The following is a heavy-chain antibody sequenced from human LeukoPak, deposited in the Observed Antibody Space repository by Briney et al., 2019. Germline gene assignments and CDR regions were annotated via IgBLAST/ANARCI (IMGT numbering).Heavy chain of an antibody. D-gene: IGHD3-3*01. CDR1: GYTFTSYG. CDR3: ARELYDFWSGYYTGMAGY. Sequence: ASVKVSCKASGYTFTSYGIRWVRQAPGQGVEWMGWISAYKGNTNYAQKPRGRVTMTTDTSTSTAYMELRSLRSDDSAVYYCARELYDFWSGYYTGMAGYWGQGTLVTVSS. V-gene: IGHV1-18*01. J-gene: IGHJ4*02. CDR2: ISAYKGNT.